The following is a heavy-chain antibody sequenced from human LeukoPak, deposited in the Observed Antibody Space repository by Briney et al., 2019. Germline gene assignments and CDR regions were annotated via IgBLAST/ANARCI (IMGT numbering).Heavy chain of an antibody. J-gene: IGHJ6*02. CDR3: ARDGPMVRGVILGYNYYGMDV. CDR2: ISSSGSTI. Sequence: GGSLRLSCAASGSTFSSYEMNWVRQAPGKGLEWVSYISSSGSTIYYADSVKGRLTISRDNAKNSLYLQMNSLRAEDTAVYYCARDGPMVRGVILGYNYYGMDVWGQGTTVTVSS. D-gene: IGHD3-10*01. CDR1: GSTFSSYE. V-gene: IGHV3-48*03.